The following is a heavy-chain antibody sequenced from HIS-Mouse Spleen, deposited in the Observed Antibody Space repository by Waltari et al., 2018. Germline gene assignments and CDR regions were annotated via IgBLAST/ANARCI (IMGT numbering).Heavy chain of an antibody. V-gene: IGHV4-59*01. J-gene: IGHJ3*02. CDR2: IYYSGST. Sequence: QVQLQESGPGLVKPSETLSLPRTVPGCSIRRSYWNLTRPPPGKGLEWIGYIYYSGSTNYNPSLKSRVTISVDTSKNQFSLKLSSVTAADTAVYYCARGPAPAAGAFDIWGQGTMVTVSS. CDR3: ARGPAPAAGAFDI. CDR1: GCSIRRSY. D-gene: IGHD2-2*01.